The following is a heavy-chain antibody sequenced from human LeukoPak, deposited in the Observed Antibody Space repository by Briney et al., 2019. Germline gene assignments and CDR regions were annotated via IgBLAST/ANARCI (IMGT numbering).Heavy chain of an antibody. J-gene: IGHJ4*02. CDR1: GFTFSSYS. Sequence: GGSLRLSCAASGFTFSSYSMNWVRQAPGKGLEWVAVIWVDGSNKYYADSVKGRFTISRDNSKNTLSLQMNSLRAEDTAVYYCVKDSGYAGYCSGGSCSTPDYWGQGTLVTVSS. CDR3: VKDSGYAGYCSGGSCSTPDY. CDR2: IWVDGSNK. D-gene: IGHD2-15*01. V-gene: IGHV3-33*06.